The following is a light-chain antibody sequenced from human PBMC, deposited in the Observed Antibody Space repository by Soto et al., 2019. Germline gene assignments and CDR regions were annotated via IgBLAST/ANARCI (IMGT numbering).Light chain of an antibody. Sequence: AIQMTQSPSSLSASVGDRVTITCRPSQSIRNDLGWYQQKPGKAPKLLIYAASSLQSGVPSRFSGSGSGTDFTLTISSLQPEDFAIYYCLQDYHYPHTFGQGTKVDIK. CDR3: LQDYHYPHT. J-gene: IGKJ1*01. V-gene: IGKV1-6*01. CDR2: AAS. CDR1: QSIRND.